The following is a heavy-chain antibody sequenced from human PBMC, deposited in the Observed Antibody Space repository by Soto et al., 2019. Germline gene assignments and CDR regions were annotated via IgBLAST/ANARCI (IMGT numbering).Heavy chain of an antibody. CDR2: IIPILGII. CDR1: GGTFRSYT. CDR3: ARVTTVTSWFDP. D-gene: IGHD4-17*01. Sequence: ASVKVSFKASGGTFRSYTISWARQAPGQGLEWMGRIIPILGIINYAQTFQGRVSMTADTSTSTAYMELSSLRSDDTAVYYCARVTTVTSWFDPWGQGTLVTVSS. J-gene: IGHJ5*02. V-gene: IGHV1-69*02.